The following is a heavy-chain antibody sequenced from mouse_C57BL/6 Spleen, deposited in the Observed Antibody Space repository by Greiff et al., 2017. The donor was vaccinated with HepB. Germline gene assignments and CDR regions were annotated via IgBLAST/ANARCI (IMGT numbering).Heavy chain of an antibody. J-gene: IGHJ1*03. CDR3: AREGIYYGNYYWYFDV. V-gene: IGHV1-82*01. CDR1: GYAFSSSW. CDR2: IYPGDGDT. Sequence: QVQLQQSGPELVKPGASVKISCKASGYAFSSSWMNWVKQRPGKGLEWIGRIYPGDGDTNYNGKFKGKATLTADKSSSTAYMQLSSLTSEDSAVYFCAREGIYYGNYYWYFDVWGTGTTVTVSS. D-gene: IGHD2-1*01.